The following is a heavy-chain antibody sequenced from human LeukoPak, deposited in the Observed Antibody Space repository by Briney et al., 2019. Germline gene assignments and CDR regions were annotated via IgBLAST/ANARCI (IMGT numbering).Heavy chain of an antibody. J-gene: IGHJ4*02. CDR2: IRSKTDGGTT. V-gene: IGHV3-49*03. CDR1: GFTFGDYA. Sequence: GGSLRLSCTASGFTFGDYAMSWFRQAPGKGLEWVGFIRSKTDGGTTDYAAPVKGRFTISRDDSKNTLYLQMNSLKTEDTAVYYCTTVYYYDSSGYQPDYFDYWGQGTLVTVSS. CDR3: TTVYYYDSSGYQPDYFDY. D-gene: IGHD3-22*01.